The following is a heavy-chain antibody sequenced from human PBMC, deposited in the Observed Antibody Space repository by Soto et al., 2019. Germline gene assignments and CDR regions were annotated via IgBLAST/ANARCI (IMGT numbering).Heavy chain of an antibody. CDR1: GYTFTSYD. Sequence: QVQLVQSGAEVRKPGASVKVSCEASGYTFTSYDIYWVRQATGQGLEWMGWMNPSTGNSGYAQKFQGRVTMTSDTSISTAHMELSSMRSEDTAVYYCARRPETNGWNGFGADKYYFDFWGQGTLVTVSS. CDR3: ARRPETNGWNGFGADKYYFDF. J-gene: IGHJ4*02. CDR2: MNPSTGNS. D-gene: IGHD1-1*01. V-gene: IGHV1-8*01.